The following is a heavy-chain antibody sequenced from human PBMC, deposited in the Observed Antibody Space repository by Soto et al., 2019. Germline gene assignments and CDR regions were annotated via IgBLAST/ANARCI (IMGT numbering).Heavy chain of an antibody. D-gene: IGHD1-1*01. V-gene: IGHV1-18*01. CDR3: ARGRYGDY. CDR1: GYGFTTYG. J-gene: IGHJ4*02. CDR2: ISAHNGNT. Sequence: QVHLVQSGAEVKKPGASVKVSCKGSGYGFTTYGITWVRQAPGQGLEWMAWISAHNGNTNYAQQLQGRVTVTRDTSTSTAYMERRSLRSDDTAVYYCARGRYGDYWGQGALVTVSS.